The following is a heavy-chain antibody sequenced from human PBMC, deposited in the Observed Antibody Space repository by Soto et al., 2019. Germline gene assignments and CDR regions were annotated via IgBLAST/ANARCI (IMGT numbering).Heavy chain of an antibody. V-gene: IGHV3-23*01. Sequence: EVQLLESGGGLVQPGGSLRLSCSASGFTFTNYALTWVRQAPGKGPEWVSTLSTTGDTTYYADSVKGRFTISRDTSKNTLFLRMNSLRAEDTAVYYCAKGSSYTYGFYGMDVWGQGTTVTVSS. CDR1: GFTFTNYA. CDR2: LSTTGDTT. D-gene: IGHD5-18*01. J-gene: IGHJ6*02. CDR3: AKGSSYTYGFYGMDV.